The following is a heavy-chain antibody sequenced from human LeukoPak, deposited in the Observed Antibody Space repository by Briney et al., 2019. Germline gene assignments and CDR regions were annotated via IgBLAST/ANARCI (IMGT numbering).Heavy chain of an antibody. D-gene: IGHD3-10*01. CDR3: ARGSPFYYGSGSSLNWFDP. Sequence: SETLSLTCTVSGGSISSGGYYWSWIRQHPGKGLEWIGYIYYSGSTYYNPSLKSQVTISVDTSKNQFSLKLSSVTAADTAVYYCARGSPFYYGSGSSLNWFDPWGQGTLVTVSS. CDR1: GGSISSGGYY. V-gene: IGHV4-31*01. CDR2: IYYSGST. J-gene: IGHJ5*02.